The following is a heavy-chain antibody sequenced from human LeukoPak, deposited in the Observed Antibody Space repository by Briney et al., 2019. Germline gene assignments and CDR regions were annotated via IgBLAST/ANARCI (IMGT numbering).Heavy chain of an antibody. CDR2: INPSGGST. Sequence: ASVKVSCKASGYTFTSYYMHWVRQEPGHVLEWMGIINPSGGSTSYAQKFQGRVTMTRDTSTSTVYMELSSLRSEDTAVYYCALRGYSGYDTRYFDYWGQGTLVTVSS. V-gene: IGHV1-46*03. CDR1: GYTFTSYY. CDR3: ALRGYSGYDTRYFDY. J-gene: IGHJ4*02. D-gene: IGHD5-12*01.